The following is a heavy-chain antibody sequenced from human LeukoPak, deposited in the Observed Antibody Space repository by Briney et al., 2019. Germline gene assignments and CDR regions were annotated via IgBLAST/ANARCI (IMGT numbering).Heavy chain of an antibody. V-gene: IGHV3-23*01. CDR3: AKDRLESWSGFYFGLFDY. J-gene: IGHJ4*02. CDR1: GFTFSRYA. D-gene: IGHD3-3*01. Sequence: GGSLRLSCAPSGFTFSRYAMSWVRQAPGKGLEWVSGISNSGRSTYYADPVKGRFTISRDNSKSTLYLQMNSLRAEDTAVYYCAKDRLESWSGFYFGLFDYWGQGALVTVAS. CDR2: ISNSGRST.